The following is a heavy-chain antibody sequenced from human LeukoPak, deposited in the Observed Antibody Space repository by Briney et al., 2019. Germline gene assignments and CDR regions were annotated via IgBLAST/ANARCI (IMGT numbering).Heavy chain of an antibody. J-gene: IGHJ6*02. CDR1: GGTFSSYA. CDR3: ATTTYYYDSSGYDYYGMDV. D-gene: IGHD3-22*01. Sequence: SVKVSCKASGGTFSSYAISWVRQAPGQGLEWMGGIIPILGTANYAQKFQGRVTITADESTSTAYMELSSLRSEDTAVYYCATTTYYYDSSGYDYYGMDVWGQGTTVTVSS. V-gene: IGHV1-69*13. CDR2: IIPILGTA.